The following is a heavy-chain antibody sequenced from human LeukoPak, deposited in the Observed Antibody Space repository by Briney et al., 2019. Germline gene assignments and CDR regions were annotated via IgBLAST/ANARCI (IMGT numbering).Heavy chain of an antibody. V-gene: IGHV4-34*01. CDR3: ARGGTWPTKFDY. J-gene: IGHJ4*02. D-gene: IGHD3-10*01. CDR2: INHSGST. CDR1: GGSFSGYY. Sequence: PSETLSLTCAVFGGSFSGYYWSWIRQPPGKGLEWVGEINHSGSTNYNPSLKSRVTISVDTSKSQFSLKVHSVTAADTAVYYCARGGTWPTKFDYWDQGTLVTVSS.